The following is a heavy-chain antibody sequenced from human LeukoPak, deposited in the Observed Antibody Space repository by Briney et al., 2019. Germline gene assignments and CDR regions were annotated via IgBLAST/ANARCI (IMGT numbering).Heavy chain of an antibody. J-gene: IGHJ4*02. CDR3: ARGGYNPPRLEY. D-gene: IGHD3-16*01. CDR2: ISGSGGST. V-gene: IGHV3-23*01. Sequence: GGSLRLSCAASGFTFSSYATSWVRQAPGKGLEWVTGISGSGGSTYYADSVKGRFTISRDNSKNTLYVQLNSLRGEDTAVYYCARGGYNPPRLEYWGQGTLVTVSS. CDR1: GFTFSSYA.